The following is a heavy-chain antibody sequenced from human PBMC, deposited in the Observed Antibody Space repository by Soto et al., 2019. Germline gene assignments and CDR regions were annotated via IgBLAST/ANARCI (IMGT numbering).Heavy chain of an antibody. CDR3: AMGVGPTYPYNYGMEV. Sequence: ASVKVSCKTSGYSFITNAMHWVRQAPGQRLEWLGWIKPGAGTTKESQKFQGRVNITRDTSSSTAYLELSTLRSEDTAVYFCAMGVGPTYPYNYGMEVWCQGRTITVSS. CDR1: GYSFITNA. V-gene: IGHV1-3*01. J-gene: IGHJ6*02. CDR2: IKPGAGTT. D-gene: IGHD1-26*01.